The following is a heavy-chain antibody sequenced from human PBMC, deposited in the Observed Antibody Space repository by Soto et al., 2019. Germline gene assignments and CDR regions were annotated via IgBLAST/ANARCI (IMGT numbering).Heavy chain of an antibody. V-gene: IGHV3-23*01. CDR3: AKIFRIFGVVTPLEYYMDV. CDR1: GFTFSSYA. Sequence: GGSLRLSCAASGFTFSSYAMSWVRQAPGKGLEWVSAISGSGGSTYYADSVKGRFTISRDNSKNTLYLQMNSLRAEDTAVYYCAKIFRIFGVVTPLEYYMDVWGKGTTVTVSS. D-gene: IGHD3-3*01. CDR2: ISGSGGST. J-gene: IGHJ6*03.